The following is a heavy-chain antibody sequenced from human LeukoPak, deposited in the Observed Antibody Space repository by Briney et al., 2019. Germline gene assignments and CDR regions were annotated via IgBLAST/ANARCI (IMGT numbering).Heavy chain of an antibody. Sequence: GGSLRLSCAASGFTFSISDMHWVRQAPGKGLEWISYITSSSRTIWYADSVKGRFTISRDNAKNSLYLQMNGLRDDDTAVYYCARIPHPSPVGYWGQETLVTVSS. CDR2: ITSSSRTI. J-gene: IGHJ4*02. CDR1: GFTFSISD. D-gene: IGHD4-23*01. CDR3: ARIPHPSPVGY. V-gene: IGHV3-48*03.